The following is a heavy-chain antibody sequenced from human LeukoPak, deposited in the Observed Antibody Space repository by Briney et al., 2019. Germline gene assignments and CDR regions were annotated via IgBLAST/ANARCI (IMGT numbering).Heavy chain of an antibody. J-gene: IGHJ5*02. Sequence: GGSLRLSCAASGFTFSSYSMNWVRQAPGKGLEWVSAISGSGGSTYYADSVKGRFTISRDNSKNTLYLQMNSLRAEDTAVYYCAKGSDYSNYVSWFDPWGQGTLVTVSS. CDR2: ISGSGGST. CDR3: AKGSDYSNYVSWFDP. V-gene: IGHV3-23*01. D-gene: IGHD4-11*01. CDR1: GFTFSSYS.